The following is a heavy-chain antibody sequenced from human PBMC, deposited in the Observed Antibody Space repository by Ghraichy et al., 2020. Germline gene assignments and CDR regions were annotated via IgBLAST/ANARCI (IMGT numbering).Heavy chain of an antibody. Sequence: SETLSLTCTVSGGSISSYYWSWIRQPPGKGLEWIGYIYYSGSTNYNPSLKSRVTISVDTSKNQFSLKLSSVTAADTAVYYCARVSYYDILTGPGGVSDAFDIWGQGTMVTVSS. J-gene: IGHJ3*02. CDR3: ARVSYYDILTGPGGVSDAFDI. D-gene: IGHD3-9*01. V-gene: IGHV4-59*01. CDR1: GGSISSYY. CDR2: IYYSGST.